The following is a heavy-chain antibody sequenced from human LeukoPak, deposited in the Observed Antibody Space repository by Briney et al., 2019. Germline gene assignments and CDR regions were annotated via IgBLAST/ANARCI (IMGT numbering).Heavy chain of an antibody. CDR3: AREQLWTYYFDY. V-gene: IGHV4-34*01. J-gene: IGHJ4*02. CDR2: INHSGST. Sequence: SETLSLTCAVYGGSFSDYYWSWIRQPPGKGLEGIGEINHSGSTKYNPSLKSRVTISVDTSKNQFSLKLSSVTAADTAVYYCAREQLWTYYFDYWGQGTLVTVSS. D-gene: IGHD5-18*01. CDR1: GGSFSDYY.